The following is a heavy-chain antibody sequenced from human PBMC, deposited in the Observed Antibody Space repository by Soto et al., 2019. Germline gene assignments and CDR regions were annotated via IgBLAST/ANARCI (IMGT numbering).Heavy chain of an antibody. CDR1: GFTFSSYA. V-gene: IGHV3-23*01. D-gene: IGHD3-22*01. Sequence: EVQLLESGGGLVQPGGSLRLSCAASGFTFSSYAMTWVRQAPGKGLEWVSVIGVSGGSTYYADSVKGRFTISRDNSKNTLYVQMNSLRAEDTAIYYCAKGRYYDSSGRSSYHGLDIWGQGTTVTVSS. CDR2: IGVSGGST. J-gene: IGHJ6*02. CDR3: AKGRYYDSSGRSSYHGLDI.